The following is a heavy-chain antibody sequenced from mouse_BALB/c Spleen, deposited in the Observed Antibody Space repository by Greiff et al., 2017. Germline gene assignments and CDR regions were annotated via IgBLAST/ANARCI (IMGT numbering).Heavy chain of an antibody. Sequence: EVQLQQSGPGLVKPSQSLSLSCTVTGYSITSDYVWNWIRQLPGNKLEWMGYISYSGSTSYNPSLKSRITITRDTSKNQFFLQLNSVTAEDTATYYGTRYWGDPRLDYWGQGTTLTVSS. J-gene: IGHJ2*01. CDR1: GYSITSDYV. D-gene: IGHD4-1*01. V-gene: IGHV3-2*02. CDR2: ISYSGST. CDR3: TRYWGDPRLDY.